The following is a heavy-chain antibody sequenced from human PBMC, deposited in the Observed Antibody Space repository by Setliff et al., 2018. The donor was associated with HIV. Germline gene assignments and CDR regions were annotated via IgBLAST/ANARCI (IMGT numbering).Heavy chain of an antibody. CDR3: ARAMVVVAAPLDAFDI. CDR1: GYSISSGYY. J-gene: IGHJ3*02. D-gene: IGHD2-15*01. Sequence: PSETLSLTCTVSGYSISSGYYWGWIRQPPGKGLEWIGSIYHSGSTYYNPSLKSRVTISVDTSKNQFSLKLSSVTAADTAVYYCARAMVVVAAPLDAFDIWGQGTIVTVSS. CDR2: IYHSGST. V-gene: IGHV4-38-2*02.